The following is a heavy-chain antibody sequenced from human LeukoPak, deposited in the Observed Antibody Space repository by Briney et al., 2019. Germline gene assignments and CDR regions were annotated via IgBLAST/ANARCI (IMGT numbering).Heavy chain of an antibody. CDR2: ISGSGGNT. CDR3: AKGAGYSNSHFDY. V-gene: IGHV3-23*01. Sequence: GGSLRLSCAASGFIFSSYAMSWVRQAPRKGLEWVSDISGSGGNTHYADSVKGRFTLSSDNSKNTLYLQMNSLRAEDTAVYYCAKGAGYSNSHFDYWGQGSLVTVSS. D-gene: IGHD6-13*01. CDR1: GFIFSSYA. J-gene: IGHJ4*02.